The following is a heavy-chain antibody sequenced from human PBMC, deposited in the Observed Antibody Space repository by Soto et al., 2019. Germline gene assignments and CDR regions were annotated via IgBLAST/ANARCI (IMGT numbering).Heavy chain of an antibody. Sequence: ASVKVSCKASGYTFTSYDINWVRQATGQGLEWMGWMNPNSGNTGYAQKFQGRVTMTRNTSISTAYMELSSLRSEDTAVYYCARGLRAYYYDSRGPGYWGQGNLVTVSS. D-gene: IGHD3-22*01. V-gene: IGHV1-8*01. CDR3: ARGLRAYYYDSRGPGY. J-gene: IGHJ4*02. CDR2: MNPNSGNT. CDR1: GYTFTSYD.